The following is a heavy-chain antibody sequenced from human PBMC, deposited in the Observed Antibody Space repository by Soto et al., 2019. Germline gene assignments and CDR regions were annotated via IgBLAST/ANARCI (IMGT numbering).Heavy chain of an antibody. Sequence: QLQLQESGPGLVKPSETLSLTCTVSGGSISSSSYYWGWIRQPPGKGLEWIGSIYYSGSTYYNPSLKSRVTISVDTSKNQFSLKLSSVTAADTAVYYCARRSAMTSSSPYWGQGTLVTVSS. D-gene: IGHD1-26*01. CDR3: ARRSAMTSSSPY. V-gene: IGHV4-39*01. CDR1: GGSISSSSYY. CDR2: IYYSGST. J-gene: IGHJ4*02.